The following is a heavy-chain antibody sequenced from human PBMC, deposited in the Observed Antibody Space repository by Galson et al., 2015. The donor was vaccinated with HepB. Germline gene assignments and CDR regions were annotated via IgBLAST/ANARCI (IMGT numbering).Heavy chain of an antibody. D-gene: IGHD2-2*01. J-gene: IGHJ4*02. CDR3: GRDIYQDY. V-gene: IGHV3-23*01. Sequence: SLRLSCAASGFTFSTYAMTWVRQAPGKGLEWVSGISGSGGSTYYADSVNGRFTISRDNSKNTLYLQMNSLRAEDTAVYYCGRDIYQDYWGQGTLVTVSS. CDR1: GFTFSTYA. CDR2: ISGSGGST.